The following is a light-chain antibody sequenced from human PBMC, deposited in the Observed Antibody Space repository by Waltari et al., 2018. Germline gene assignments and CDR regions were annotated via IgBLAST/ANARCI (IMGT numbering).Light chain of an antibody. CDR1: QSISTS. CDR2: GAS. J-gene: IGKJ1*01. V-gene: IGKV1-5*01. Sequence: DIQMTQSPPSLSASVGDRVTITCRATQSISTSLNWYQHKAGKAPKLLIYGASTLERGVPSRFSGSGSGTEFTLTISSLQPDDFATYYCQQYNSYPWTFGQGTKVEIK. CDR3: QQYNSYPWT.